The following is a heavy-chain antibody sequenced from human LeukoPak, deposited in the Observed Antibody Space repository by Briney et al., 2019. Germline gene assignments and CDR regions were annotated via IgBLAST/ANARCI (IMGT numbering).Heavy chain of an antibody. J-gene: IGHJ5*02. D-gene: IGHD6-13*01. CDR2: IYHSGST. CDR1: GGSISSSNW. Sequence: SETLSLTCAVSGGSISSSNWWSWVRQPPGKGLEWIGEIYHSGSTNYNPSLKSRVTISVDKSKNQFSLKLSSVTAADTAVYYCARDLGVAAAAYNWFDPWGQGNLVTVSS. V-gene: IGHV4-4*02. CDR3: ARDLGVAAAAYNWFDP.